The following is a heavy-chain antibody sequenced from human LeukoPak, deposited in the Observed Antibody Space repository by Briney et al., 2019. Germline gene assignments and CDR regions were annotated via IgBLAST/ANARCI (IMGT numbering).Heavy chain of an antibody. Sequence: PGRSLRLSCAASGFTFSSYGMHWVRQAPGKGLEWVAVISYDGSNKYYADSVKGRFTISRDNSKNTLYLQMNSLRAEDTAVYYCAKDRDQLLYYYYGMDVWAQGTTVTVSS. J-gene: IGHJ6*02. CDR2: ISYDGSNK. CDR3: AKDRDQLLYYYYGMDV. V-gene: IGHV3-30*18. CDR1: GFTFSSYG. D-gene: IGHD2-2*01.